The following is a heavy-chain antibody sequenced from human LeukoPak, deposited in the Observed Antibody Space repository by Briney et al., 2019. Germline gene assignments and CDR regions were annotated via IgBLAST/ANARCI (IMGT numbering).Heavy chain of an antibody. V-gene: IGHV1-69*13. CDR3: AVRINYCSSTSCYLDY. CDR2: IIPIFGTA. Sequence: SVKVSCTASGGTFSSYAISWVRQAPGQGLEWMGGIIPIFGTANYAQKFQGRVTITADESTSTAYMELSSLRSEDTAVYYCAVRINYCSSTSCYLDYWGQGTLVTVSS. D-gene: IGHD2-2*01. J-gene: IGHJ4*02. CDR1: GGTFSSYA.